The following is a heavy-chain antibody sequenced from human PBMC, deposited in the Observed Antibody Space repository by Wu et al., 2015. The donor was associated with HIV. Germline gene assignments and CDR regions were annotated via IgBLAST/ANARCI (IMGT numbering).Heavy chain of an antibody. CDR3: ASSYYGSGSYPTFYYYYAMDV. CDR2: MNSNNGKT. Sequence: QVQLGQSGAEVKKPGASVKVSCQASGYTITTYDFNWVRQATGQGLEWLGWMNSNNGKTGYGKKFQGRVAMTRDSSTSTAYMELSGLKSEDTAVYYCASSYYGSGSYPTFYYYYAMDVWGQGTTVTVSS. V-gene: IGHV1-8*01. D-gene: IGHD3-10*01. CDR1: GYTITTYD. J-gene: IGHJ6*02.